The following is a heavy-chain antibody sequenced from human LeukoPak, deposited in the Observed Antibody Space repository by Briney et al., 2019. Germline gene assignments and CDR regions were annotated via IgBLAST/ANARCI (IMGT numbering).Heavy chain of an antibody. D-gene: IGHD2-8*01. CDR2: ISASGGDT. Sequence: PGASLRLSCAASGFSFSTYSFSWVRQAPGKGLEWVSGISASGGDTFYADSVKGRFTISRDNSKNTLSLQMNSLRVEDTAIYYCAKDVRRCNGACTWGQGTLVTVSS. V-gene: IGHV3-23*01. CDR1: GFSFSTYS. CDR3: AKDVRRCNGACT. J-gene: IGHJ5*02.